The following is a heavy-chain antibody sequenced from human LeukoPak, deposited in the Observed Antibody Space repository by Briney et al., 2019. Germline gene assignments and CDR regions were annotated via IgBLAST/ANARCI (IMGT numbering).Heavy chain of an antibody. D-gene: IGHD3-9*01. J-gene: IGHJ3*02. V-gene: IGHV3-53*01. CDR2: IYSGGST. Sequence: GGSLRLSCAASGFTVRNNYMSWVRQAPGKGLEWVSVIYSGGSTYYADSVKGRFTISRDNSKNTLYLQMNSLRAEDTAVYYCAKVFDLSAFDIWGQGTMVTVSS. CDR1: GFTVRNNY. CDR3: AKVFDLSAFDI.